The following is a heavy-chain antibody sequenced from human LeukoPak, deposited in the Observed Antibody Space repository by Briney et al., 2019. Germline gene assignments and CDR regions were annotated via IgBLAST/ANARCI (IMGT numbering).Heavy chain of an antibody. CDR2: ISGSGGST. Sequence: GGSLRLSCAASGFTFSSYAMSWVRQAPGKGLEWVSTISGSGGSTPYADSVEGRFTISRDNYKNALVLHVNSLRAEDTAIYFCAREGFSGYPFYYYYGMDVWGQGTTVTVSS. CDR1: GFTFSSYA. CDR3: AREGFSGYPFYYYYGMDV. D-gene: IGHD3-9*01. J-gene: IGHJ6*02. V-gene: IGHV3-23*01.